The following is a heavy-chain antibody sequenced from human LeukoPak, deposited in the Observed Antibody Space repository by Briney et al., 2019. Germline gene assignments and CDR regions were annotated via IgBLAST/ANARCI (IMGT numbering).Heavy chain of an antibody. V-gene: IGHV3-66*01. J-gene: IGHJ4*02. Sequence: PGGSLRLSCAASGFTVSSNYMSWVRQAPGKGLEWVSVIYSGGSTYYADSVKGRFTISRDNSKNTLHLQMNSLRAEDTAVYYCARVAMVRGVIPDYWGQGTLVTVSS. CDR2: IYSGGST. CDR3: ARVAMVRGVIPDY. D-gene: IGHD3-10*01. CDR1: GFTVSSNY.